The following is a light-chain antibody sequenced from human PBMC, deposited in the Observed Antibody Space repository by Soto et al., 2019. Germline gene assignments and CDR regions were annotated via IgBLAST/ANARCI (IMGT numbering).Light chain of an antibody. V-gene: IGKV1-5*01. CDR2: HAS. CDR1: QTINNW. J-gene: IGKJ1*01. CDR3: QHYNSYPLT. Sequence: DIQMTPSPSTLSASIGDRVTITCRASQTINNWLAWYQQKPGKAPNLLIYHASNLETGVPSRFSGSAFGTEFTLTISSLQPDDFATYYCQHYNSYPLTFGQGTKVEIK.